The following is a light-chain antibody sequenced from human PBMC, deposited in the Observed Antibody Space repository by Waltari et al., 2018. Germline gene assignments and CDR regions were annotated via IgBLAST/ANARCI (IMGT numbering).Light chain of an antibody. CDR1: QSVLYSSNNKNY. Sequence: IVMTQSPNSPAVPLGERATSTGKSSQSVLYSSNNKNYLAWYQQKPGQPPKLLMYWASTRESGVPDRFSGSGSGTDFTLTISSLQAEDVAVYYCQQYYSTPPTFGQGTKVEIK. CDR3: QQYYSTPPT. J-gene: IGKJ1*01. V-gene: IGKV4-1*01. CDR2: WAS.